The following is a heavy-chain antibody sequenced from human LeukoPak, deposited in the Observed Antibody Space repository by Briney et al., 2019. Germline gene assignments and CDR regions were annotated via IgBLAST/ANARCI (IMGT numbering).Heavy chain of an antibody. V-gene: IGHV1-2*02. CDR2: INPNSGGT. Sequence: ASVKVSCKASGYTFTGYYMHWVRQAPGQGLEWMGWINPNSGGTNYAQKFQGRVTMTRDTSISTAYMELSSLRSDDTAMYYCARHYGGNSGGFDYWDQGTLVTVSS. CDR1: GYTFTGYY. CDR3: ARHYGGNSGGFDY. J-gene: IGHJ4*02. D-gene: IGHD4-23*01.